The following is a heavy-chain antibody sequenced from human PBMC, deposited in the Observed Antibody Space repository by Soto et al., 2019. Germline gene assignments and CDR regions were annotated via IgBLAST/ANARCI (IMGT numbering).Heavy chain of an antibody. D-gene: IGHD5-18*01. Sequence: PSETLSLTCAVYGGSFSGYYWSWIRQPPGKGLEWIGEINHSGSTNYNPSLKSRVTISVDTSKNQFSLKLSSVTAADTAVYYCARALRIQLWLFADHYNWFDPWGQGTLVTVSS. V-gene: IGHV4-34*01. CDR1: GGSFSGYY. CDR3: ARALRIQLWLFADHYNWFDP. CDR2: INHSGST. J-gene: IGHJ5*02.